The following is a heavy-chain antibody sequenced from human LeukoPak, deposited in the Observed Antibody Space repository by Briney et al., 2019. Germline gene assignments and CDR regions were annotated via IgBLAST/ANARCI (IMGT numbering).Heavy chain of an antibody. CDR3: AKDAYYYDSSGYQIGPFDY. CDR1: GFTFSSYG. D-gene: IGHD3-22*01. V-gene: IGHV3-30*02. Sequence: GGSLRLSCAASGFTFSSYGMHWVRQAPGKELEWVAFIRYDGSNKYYADSVKGRFTISRDNSKNTLYLQMNSLRAEDTAVYYCAKDAYYYDSSGYQIGPFDYWGQGTLVTVSS. J-gene: IGHJ4*02. CDR2: IRYDGSNK.